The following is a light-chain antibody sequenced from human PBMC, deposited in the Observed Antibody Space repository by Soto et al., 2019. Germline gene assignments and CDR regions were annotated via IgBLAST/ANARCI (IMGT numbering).Light chain of an antibody. Sequence: QSVLTQPPSVSGAPGQRVTISCSGSSSNIGAGYDVQWYQQLPGTAPKLLIYGNTNRPSGVPDRFSGSKSGTSASLAITGLQAEDEADYYCQSYDSSLSGWVFGGGTKVTVL. CDR1: SSNIGAGYD. CDR2: GNT. CDR3: QSYDSSLSGWV. V-gene: IGLV1-40*01. J-gene: IGLJ3*02.